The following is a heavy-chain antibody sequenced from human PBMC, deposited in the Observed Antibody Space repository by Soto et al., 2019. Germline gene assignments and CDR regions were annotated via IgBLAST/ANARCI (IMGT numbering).Heavy chain of an antibody. Sequence: PGGSLKLSCAASGFTVSSNYMSWVRQAPGKGLEWVSVIYSGGSTYYADSVKGRFTISRDNSKNTLYLQMNSLRAEDTAVHYCARDPVTGDALDVWGQGTMVTVS. CDR2: IYSGGST. V-gene: IGHV3-66*01. J-gene: IGHJ3*01. CDR1: GFTVSSNY. D-gene: IGHD2-21*02. CDR3: ARDPVTGDALDV.